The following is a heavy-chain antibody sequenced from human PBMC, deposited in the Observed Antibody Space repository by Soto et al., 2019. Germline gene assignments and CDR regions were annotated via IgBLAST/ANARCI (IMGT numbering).Heavy chain of an antibody. CDR1: GGSFSGNY. V-gene: IGHV4-34*01. D-gene: IGHD3-22*01. CDR3: ARGPPMIYHEGSGYYYYDY. CDR2: SNHSGRT. Sequence: SETLSLTCAVYGGSFSGNYWSWIRQPPGKGLEWIGESNHSGRTRYNPSLKSRFTISVDTSKNQFSLNLNSVTAADTAVYYCARGPPMIYHEGSGYYYYDYWGLGTLVTVSS. J-gene: IGHJ4*02.